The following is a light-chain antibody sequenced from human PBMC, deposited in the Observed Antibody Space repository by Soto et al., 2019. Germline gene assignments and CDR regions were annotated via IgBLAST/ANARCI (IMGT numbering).Light chain of an antibody. CDR2: DTS. CDR3: QQYNNWTRT. V-gene: IGKV3D-15*01. Sequence: EVVMRQSTATLSVSPGEGPTITCRASQGIGDTLAWYQHKPGQTPRLPIYDTSTRATGVPTRFSGSRSGAEFTLTINSLQSEDFEVYYCQQYNNWTRTFGPGTKVDIK. CDR1: QGIGDT. J-gene: IGKJ1*01.